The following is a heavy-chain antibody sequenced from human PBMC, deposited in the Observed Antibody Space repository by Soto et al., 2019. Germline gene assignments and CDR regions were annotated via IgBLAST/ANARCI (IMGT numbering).Heavy chain of an antibody. CDR1: GGTFSSYA. Sequence: ASVKVSCKASGGTFSSYAISGVRQAPGQGLEWMGGLIPIFGTANYAQKFQGRVTITADESTSTAYMELSSLRSEDTAVSYCASSQKSVGASLGPYYGMDVWGQGTTVTVSS. CDR2: LIPIFGTA. V-gene: IGHV1-69*13. J-gene: IGHJ6*02. D-gene: IGHD1-26*01. CDR3: ASSQKSVGASLGPYYGMDV.